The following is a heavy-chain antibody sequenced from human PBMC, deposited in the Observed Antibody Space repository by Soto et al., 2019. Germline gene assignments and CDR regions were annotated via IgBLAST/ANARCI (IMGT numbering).Heavy chain of an antibody. J-gene: IGHJ6*02. CDR2: IYSGGFT. Sequence: PGGSLRLSCAASGLTVSSSYMSWVRQAPGKGLEWVSVIYSGGFTLSADSEKGRFTISRDNSKNTLFLQMNSLRAEDTAVYYCARVTSCCSGMDVWGRGTTVTVSS. V-gene: IGHV3-53*01. D-gene: IGHD2-2*01. CDR3: ARVTSCCSGMDV. CDR1: GLTVSSSY.